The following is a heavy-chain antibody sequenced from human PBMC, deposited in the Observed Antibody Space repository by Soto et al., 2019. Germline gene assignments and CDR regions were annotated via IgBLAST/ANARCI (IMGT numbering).Heavy chain of an antibody. D-gene: IGHD1-26*01. Sequence: SGPTLVNPTQTLTLTCIFSGFSLSTHGMCVNWIRQPPGKAPEWLALIDWDGDTYYSTSLKTRLTISKGTSKNQVVLSMTNMDPVDTGTYYCARTFSGATNSFDFWGQGTLVTVSS. CDR2: IDWDGDT. CDR1: GFSLSTHGMC. V-gene: IGHV2-70*01. CDR3: ARTFSGATNSFDF. J-gene: IGHJ4*02.